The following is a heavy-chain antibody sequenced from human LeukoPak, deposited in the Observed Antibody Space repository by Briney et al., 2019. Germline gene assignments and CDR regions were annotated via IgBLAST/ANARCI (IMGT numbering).Heavy chain of an antibody. D-gene: IGHD6-13*01. CDR3: ATGLSSIWRSFDS. J-gene: IGHJ4*02. CDR2: IYYSGST. Sequence: PSETLSLTCTVSGGSISSYYWSWIRQPPGKGLEWIGYIYYSGSTNYNPSLKSRVTISVDTSKNQFSLKLRSVTAADTAVYYCATGLSSIWRSFDSWGQGTVATVSS. CDR1: GGSISSYY. V-gene: IGHV4-59*01.